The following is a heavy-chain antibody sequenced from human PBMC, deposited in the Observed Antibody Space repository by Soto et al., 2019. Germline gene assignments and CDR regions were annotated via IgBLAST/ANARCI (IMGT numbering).Heavy chain of an antibody. Sequence: ASVKVSCKASGYTFTGYYMHWVRQAPGQGLEWMGWINPNSGGTNYAQKFQGRVTMTRDTSISTAYMELSRLRSDDTAVYYCARDKGQDDSSGYYYVSYGMDVWGRGTTVTVSS. CDR2: INPNSGGT. CDR1: GYTFTGYY. CDR3: ARDKGQDDSSGYYYVSYGMDV. V-gene: IGHV1-2*02. D-gene: IGHD3-22*01. J-gene: IGHJ6*02.